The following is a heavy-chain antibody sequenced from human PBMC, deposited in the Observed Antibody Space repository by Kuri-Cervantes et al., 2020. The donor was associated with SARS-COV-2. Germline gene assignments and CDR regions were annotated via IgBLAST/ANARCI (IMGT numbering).Heavy chain of an antibody. CDR1: GFILGSYG. D-gene: IGHD2-21*01. J-gene: IGHJ4*02. V-gene: IGHV3-23*01. Sequence: GGSLRLSCEASGFILGSYGMTWVRQAPGKGLQWVSSISAGGGRTDYADSVKGRFTISRDNSQNTLYLQMKSLTSEDTAIYYCAKDRVGVHDFWGQGTLVTVSS. CDR2: ISAGGGRT. CDR3: AKDRVGVHDF.